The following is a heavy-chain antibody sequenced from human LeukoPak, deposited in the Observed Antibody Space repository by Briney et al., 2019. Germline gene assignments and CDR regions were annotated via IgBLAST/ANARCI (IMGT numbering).Heavy chain of an antibody. V-gene: IGHV4-38-2*01. Sequence: PSETLSLTCAVSGYSISSGYYWGWIRQPPGKGLEWIGSIYHSGSTYYNPSLKSRVTLSVDTSKNQFSLKLSSVTAADTAVYYCARLGDQPSSWGQGTLVTVSS. D-gene: IGHD2-2*01. CDR1: GYSISSGYY. CDR3: ARLGDQPSS. CDR2: IYHSGST. J-gene: IGHJ5*02.